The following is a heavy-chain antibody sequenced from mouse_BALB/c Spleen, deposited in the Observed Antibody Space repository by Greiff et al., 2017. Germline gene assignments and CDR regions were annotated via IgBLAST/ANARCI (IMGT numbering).Heavy chain of an antibody. CDR3: ARDYYGSPWFAY. D-gene: IGHD1-1*01. J-gene: IGHJ3*01. CDR1: GYTFTDYY. Sequence: VQLKQPGSELVRPGASVKMSCKASGYTFTDYYMDWVKQSHGESFEWIGRVNPYNGGTSYNQKFKGKATLTVDKSSSTAYMELNSLTSEDSAVYYCARDYYGSPWFAYWGQGTLVTVSA. V-gene: IGHV1-19*01. CDR2: VNPYNGGT.